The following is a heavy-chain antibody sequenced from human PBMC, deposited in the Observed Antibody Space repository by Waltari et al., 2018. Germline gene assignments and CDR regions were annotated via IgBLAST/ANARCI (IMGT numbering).Heavy chain of an antibody. CDR3: ARDSGVQGVPPIY. V-gene: IGHV4-39*07. CDR2: IYYSGST. J-gene: IGHJ4*02. Sequence: QLQLQESGPGLVKPSETLSLTCTVSGRSISSSSYYWGWNRQPPGKGLEWIGSIYYSGSTYYNPSLKSRVTISVDTSKNQFSRKLSSVTAADTAVYYCARDSGVQGVPPIYWGQGTLVTVSS. CDR1: GRSISSSSYY. D-gene: IGHD3-10*01.